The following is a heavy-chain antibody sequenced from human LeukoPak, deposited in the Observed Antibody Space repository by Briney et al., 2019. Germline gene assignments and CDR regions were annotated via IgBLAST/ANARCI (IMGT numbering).Heavy chain of an antibody. J-gene: IGHJ4*02. CDR1: GFILGDYG. D-gene: IGHD3-10*01. V-gene: IGHV3-49*04. Sequence: GGSLRLSCTGSGFILGDYGINWVRQAPGKGQEWVGFIRIEAHGGTREYAASVKGRFTLSRDDSKNIAYLQMDSLKVEDTAVYYCTRRSGGPYYYFDSWGQGALVTVSS. CDR2: IRIEAHGGTR. CDR3: TRRSGGPYYYFDS.